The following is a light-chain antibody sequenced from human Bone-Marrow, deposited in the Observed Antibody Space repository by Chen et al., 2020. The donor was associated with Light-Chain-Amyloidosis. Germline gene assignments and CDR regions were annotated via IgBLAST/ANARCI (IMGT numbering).Light chain of an antibody. CDR1: DLPTKY. CDR3: QVWDSNSDQVV. J-gene: IGLJ2*01. V-gene: IGLV3-25*02. Sequence: SYELTQPPSVSVSPGQTARITCSGDDLPTKYAYWYQQKPGQAPVLVIHRATERPSGISERFSGSNSGDTATLTISRVEAGDEADFYCQVWDSNSDQVVFGGGTKLTVL. CDR2: RAT.